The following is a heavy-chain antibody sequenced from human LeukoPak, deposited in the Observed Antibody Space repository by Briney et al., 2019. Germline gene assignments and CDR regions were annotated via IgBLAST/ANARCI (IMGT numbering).Heavy chain of an antibody. D-gene: IGHD3-10*01. V-gene: IGHV4-59*01. J-gene: IGHJ6*02. CDR3: ARYGSGSYYYYYGMDV. Sequence: SETLSLTCAVYGGSFTIYYWSWIRQVPGKGLEWIGYIYYSGSTNYNPSLKSRVTISVDTSKNQFSLKLSSVTAADTAVYYCARYGSGSYYYYYGMDVWGQGTTVTVSS. CDR1: GGSFTIYY. CDR2: IYYSGST.